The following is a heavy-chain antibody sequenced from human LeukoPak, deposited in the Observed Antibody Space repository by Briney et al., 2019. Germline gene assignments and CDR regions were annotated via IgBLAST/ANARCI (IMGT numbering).Heavy chain of an antibody. V-gene: IGHV3-30*02. CDR1: GFTFSSYG. CDR2: IRYDGSNK. CDR3: AKLVLRYFDWLMDY. J-gene: IGHJ4*02. D-gene: IGHD3-9*01. Sequence: PGGSLRLSCAASGFTFSSYGMHWVRQAPGKGLEWVAFIRYDGSNKYYADSVKGRFTISRDNSKNTLYLQMNSVRAEDTAVYYCAKLVLRYFDWLMDYWGQGTLVSVSS.